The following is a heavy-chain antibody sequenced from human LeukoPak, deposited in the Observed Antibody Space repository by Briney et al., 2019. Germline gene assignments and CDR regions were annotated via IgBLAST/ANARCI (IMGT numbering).Heavy chain of an antibody. V-gene: IGHV3-23*01. D-gene: IGHD6-6*01. J-gene: IGHJ4*02. CDR3: ARGLYSSSP. CDR1: GFTFSSYA. CDR2: ISGSGFT. Sequence: PVGSLRLSCAASGFTFSSYAMSWVRQAPGKGLGWVSAISGSGFTYYADSVKGRFTISRDNSKNTLYLQMNSLRAEDTAVYYCARGLYSSSPWGQGTLVTVSS.